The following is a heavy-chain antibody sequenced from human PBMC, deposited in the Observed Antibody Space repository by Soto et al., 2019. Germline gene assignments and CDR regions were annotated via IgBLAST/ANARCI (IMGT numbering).Heavy chain of an antibody. J-gene: IGHJ4*02. CDR3: ARHGDILTGYYNIDY. Sequence: PSETLSLTCTVSGGSISSYYWSWIRQPPGKGLEWIGYIYYSGSTNYNPSLKSRVTISVDTSKNQFSLKLSSVTAADTAVYYCARHGDILTGYYNIDYWGQGTPVTVSS. V-gene: IGHV4-59*08. CDR2: IYYSGST. CDR1: GGSISSYY. D-gene: IGHD3-9*01.